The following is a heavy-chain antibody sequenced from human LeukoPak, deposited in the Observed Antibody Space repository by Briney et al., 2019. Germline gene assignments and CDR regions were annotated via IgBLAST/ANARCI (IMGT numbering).Heavy chain of an antibody. CDR2: TYYRSKWYD. J-gene: IGHJ4*02. D-gene: IGHD6-25*01. Sequence: SQTLSLTCAISGDSVSSNSATWNWIRQSPSRGLEWLGRTYYRSKWYDDYGVSVKSRITMNPDTSKNQFSLQLNSVTPEGTAVYYCARAMRITAAGTFYFDYWGQGTLVTVSS. CDR3: ARAMRITAAGTFYFDY. CDR1: GDSVSSNSAT. V-gene: IGHV6-1*01.